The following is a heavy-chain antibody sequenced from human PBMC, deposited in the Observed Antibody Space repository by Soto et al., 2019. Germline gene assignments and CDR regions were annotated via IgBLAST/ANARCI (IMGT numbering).Heavy chain of an antibody. D-gene: IGHD4-17*01. CDR2: VYARGAT. J-gene: IGHJ6*02. CDR3: ARSSGDDFFYYGMDV. CDR1: GASITSHY. Sequence: SETLSLTCSVSGASITSHYWSWIRQSTGEGLQWIGRVYARGATNYNPSLKSRVTISGDTSKNQFSLKLTSVTAADTAVYYCARSSGDDFFYYGMDVWGHGTTVTVSS. V-gene: IGHV4-59*10.